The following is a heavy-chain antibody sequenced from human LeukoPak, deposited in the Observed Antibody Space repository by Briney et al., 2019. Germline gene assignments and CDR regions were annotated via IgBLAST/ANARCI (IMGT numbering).Heavy chain of an antibody. V-gene: IGHV3-7*03. CDR1: GFTFSHFW. Sequence: GGSLRLSCAASGFTFSHFWMSWVRQAPGKGLEWVANIKGDGSEKFYVGSVKGRFTISRDNARNSLSLQMSSLRAEDTAVYYCAKGYGVLFWGQGTLVTVSS. CDR3: AKGYGVLF. CDR2: IKGDGSEK. D-gene: IGHD2-8*01. J-gene: IGHJ4*02.